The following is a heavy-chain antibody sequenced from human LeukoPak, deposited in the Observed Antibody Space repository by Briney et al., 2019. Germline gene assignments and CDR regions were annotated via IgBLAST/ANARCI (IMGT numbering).Heavy chain of an antibody. J-gene: IGHJ4*02. D-gene: IGHD6-19*01. Sequence: KSSETLSLTCAVYGGSFSGYYWSWIRQPPGKGLEWIGEINHSGSTNYNPSLKSRVTISVDTSKNQFSLKLSSVTAADTAVYYCARDAQWPVLDYWGQGTLVTVSS. V-gene: IGHV4-34*01. CDR1: GGSFSGYY. CDR3: ARDAQWPVLDY. CDR2: INHSGST.